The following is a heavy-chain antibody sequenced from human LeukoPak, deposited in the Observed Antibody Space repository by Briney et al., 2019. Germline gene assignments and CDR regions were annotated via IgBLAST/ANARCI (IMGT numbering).Heavy chain of an antibody. CDR1: GFTFSSYW. D-gene: IGHD3-3*01. Sequence: PGGSLRLSCAASGFTFSSYWMHWVRQAPGKGLEWVSAISGSGGSTYYADSVKGRFSISKDNSKNTLYLQMSSLRAEDTAVYYCAKFSSMYYDFWSGYSTNHYFDYWGQGTLVTVSS. CDR3: AKFSSMYYDFWSGYSTNHYFDY. J-gene: IGHJ4*02. CDR2: ISGSGGST. V-gene: IGHV3-23*01.